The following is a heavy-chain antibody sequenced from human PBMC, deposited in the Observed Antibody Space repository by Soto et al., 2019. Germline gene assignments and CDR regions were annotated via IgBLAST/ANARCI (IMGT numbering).Heavy chain of an antibody. CDR1: GFTFSDYD. CDR2: FRGGGGSA. D-gene: IGHD3-10*01. CDR3: VREGRGGDSRGSFDY. J-gene: IGHJ3*01. V-gene: IGHV3-23*01. Sequence: EVQLLESGGGLVRPGGSLRLSCAASGFTFSDYDMSWVRQAPGKGLEWVSVFRGGGGSAYYADSVQGRFTISRDNSKNNWWRKMNGRRAGDTAKYDGVREGRGGDSRGSFDYGGRGTRDTV.